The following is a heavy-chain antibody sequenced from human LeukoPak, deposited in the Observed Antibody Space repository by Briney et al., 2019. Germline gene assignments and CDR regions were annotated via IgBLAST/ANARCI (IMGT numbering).Heavy chain of an antibody. D-gene: IGHD4-17*01. Sequence: ASVKVSCKASGYTFTSYGISWVRQAPGHGLEWMGWISAYNGNTNYAQKLQGRVTMTTDTSTSTAYMELRSLRSDDTAVYYCARDYGDYPYNWFDPWGQGTLVTVSS. J-gene: IGHJ5*02. CDR3: ARDYGDYPYNWFDP. CDR1: GYTFTSYG. V-gene: IGHV1-18*01. CDR2: ISAYNGNT.